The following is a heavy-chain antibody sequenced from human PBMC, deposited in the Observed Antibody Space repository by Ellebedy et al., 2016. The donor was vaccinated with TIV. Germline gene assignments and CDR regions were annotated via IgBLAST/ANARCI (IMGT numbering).Heavy chain of an antibody. V-gene: IGHV3-23*01. CDR1: GFTFSSYA. CDR2: ISGSGGST. D-gene: IGHD4-23*01. Sequence: GESLKISXAASGFTFSSYAMSWVRQAPGKGLEWVSAISGSGGSTYYADSVKGRFTISRDNSKNTLYLQMNSLRAEDTAVYYCAKGAGLVNLIYWGQGTLVTVSS. CDR3: AKGAGLVNLIY. J-gene: IGHJ4*02.